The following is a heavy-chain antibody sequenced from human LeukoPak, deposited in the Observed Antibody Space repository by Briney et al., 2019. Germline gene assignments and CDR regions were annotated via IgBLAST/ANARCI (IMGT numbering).Heavy chain of an antibody. CDR1: GFTFTIYA. Sequence: PGGSLRLSCAASGFTFTIYAMSWVRQAPGKGLEWVSAISGSGCSTYYADSVKGRFTISRDNSKNTLYLQMNSLRAEDTAVYYCAKALWYRSGWYGFDYRGQGTLVTVSS. CDR3: AKALWYRSGWYGFDY. CDR2: ISGSGCST. D-gene: IGHD6-19*01. V-gene: IGHV3-23*01. J-gene: IGHJ4*02.